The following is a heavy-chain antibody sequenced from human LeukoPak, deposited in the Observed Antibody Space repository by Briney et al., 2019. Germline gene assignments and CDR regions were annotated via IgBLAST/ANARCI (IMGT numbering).Heavy chain of an antibody. V-gene: IGHV3-53*01. CDR2: IYSGGST. J-gene: IGHJ4*02. CDR3: ATYGSSGYFDY. Sequence: GGSLRLSCAASGFTVSSNYMSWVRQAPGKGLERVSVIYSGGSTYYADSVKGRFTISRDNSKNTLYLQMNSLRAEDTAVYYCATYGSSGYFDYWGQGTLVTVSS. D-gene: IGHD3-22*01. CDR1: GFTVSSNY.